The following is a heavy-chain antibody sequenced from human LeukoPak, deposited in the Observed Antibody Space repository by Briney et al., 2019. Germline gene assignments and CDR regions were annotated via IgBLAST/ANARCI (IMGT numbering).Heavy chain of an antibody. CDR1: GGSFSGYY. D-gene: IGHD5-18*01. V-gene: IGHV4-34*01. Sequence: SETLSLTCAVYGGSFSGYYWSWIRQPPGKGLEWIGEINHSGSTYYNPSLKSRVTISVDTSKNQFSLKLSSVTAADTAVYYCARVRGYSYGYQTNYFDYWGQGTLVTVSS. CDR3: ARVRGYSYGYQTNYFDY. J-gene: IGHJ4*02. CDR2: INHSGST.